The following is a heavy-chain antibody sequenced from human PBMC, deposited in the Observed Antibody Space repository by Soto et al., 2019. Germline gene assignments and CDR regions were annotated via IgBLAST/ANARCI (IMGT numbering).Heavy chain of an antibody. V-gene: IGHV3-30*18. CDR1: GFTFSNYG. D-gene: IGHD1-26*01. J-gene: IGHJ4*02. Sequence: PGGSLRLSCVGSGFTFSNYGMHWVRQPPGKGLEWVALISDDGDKRYYADSVRGRLIISRDNSKDTLYLQMNSLGPDDTAVYFYAKARVRIVGANSFDYWGQGTPVTVS. CDR3: AKARVRIVGANSFDY. CDR2: ISDDGDKR.